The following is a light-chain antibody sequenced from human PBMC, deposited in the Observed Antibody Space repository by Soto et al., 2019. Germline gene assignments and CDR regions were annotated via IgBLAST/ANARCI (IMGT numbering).Light chain of an antibody. CDR3: QQYNNWPPWT. CDR1: QSVSIN. J-gene: IGKJ1*01. Sequence: EIVMTQSPATLSVSPGERATLSCRASQSVSINLAWYQQKPGQAPRLLIYGASTRATGIPARFSGSGSGTEFTITISSLQSEDFAAYYCQQYNNWPPWTFGQGTKVDIK. CDR2: GAS. V-gene: IGKV3D-15*01.